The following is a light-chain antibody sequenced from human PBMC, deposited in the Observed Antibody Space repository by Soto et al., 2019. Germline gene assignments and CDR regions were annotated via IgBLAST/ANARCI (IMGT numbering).Light chain of an antibody. CDR1: QYINTR. CDR2: GAS. V-gene: IGKV3-20*01. Sequence: IVFTQSPATLSSFPGDRFTLSCRASQYINTRLAWYQHRPGQAPRLLIYGASSRATGIPARFSGSGSGTDFTLTISRLEPEDFAVYYCQQYGRPFGQGTTVDI. J-gene: IGKJ1*01. CDR3: QQYGRP.